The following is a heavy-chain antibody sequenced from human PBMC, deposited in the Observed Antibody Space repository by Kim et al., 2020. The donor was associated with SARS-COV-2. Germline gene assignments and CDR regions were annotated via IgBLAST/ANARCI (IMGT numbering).Heavy chain of an antibody. Sequence: SETLSLTCTVSGGSISSSSYYWGWIRQPPGKGLEWIGSIYYSGSTYYNPSLKSRVTISVDTSKNQFSLKLSSVTAADTAVYYCARQRGGSSSSFDYWGQGTLVTVSS. CDR1: GGSISSSSYY. V-gene: IGHV4-39*01. CDR3: ARQRGGSSSSFDY. CDR2: IYYSGST. J-gene: IGHJ4*02. D-gene: IGHD6-6*01.